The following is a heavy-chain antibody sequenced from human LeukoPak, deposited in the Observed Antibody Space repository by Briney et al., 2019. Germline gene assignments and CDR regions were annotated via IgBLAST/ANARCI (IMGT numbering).Heavy chain of an antibody. Sequence: ASVKVSCKASVYTFTSYGIRWVRQAPGQGLEWMGWISAYNGNTNYAQKLQGRVTMTTDTSTSTAYMELRSLRSDDTAVYYCARDRNGYDFDYWGQGTLVTVSS. CDR2: ISAYNGNT. CDR1: VYTFTSYG. D-gene: IGHD5-12*01. V-gene: IGHV1-18*01. CDR3: ARDRNGYDFDY. J-gene: IGHJ4*02.